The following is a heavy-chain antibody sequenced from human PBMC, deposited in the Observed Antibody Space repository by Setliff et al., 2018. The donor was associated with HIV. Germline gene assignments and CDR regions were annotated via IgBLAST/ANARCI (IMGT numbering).Heavy chain of an antibody. J-gene: IGHJ4*02. V-gene: IGHV1-69*05. CDR3: ARNDASGSYYRLDY. D-gene: IGHD3-10*01. CDR2: SIPIYGTP. CDR1: GGSFTSFA. Sequence: ASVKVSCKASGGSFTSFAISWVRQAPGQGLEWMGGSIPIYGTPNYAQKFQGRITISTDASTSTAYMELNSLRSEDTAVYYCARNDASGSYYRLDYWGQGTLVTVSS.